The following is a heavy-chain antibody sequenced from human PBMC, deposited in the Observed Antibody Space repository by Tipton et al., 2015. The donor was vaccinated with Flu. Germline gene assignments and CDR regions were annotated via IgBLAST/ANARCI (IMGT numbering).Heavy chain of an antibody. CDR3: ARGVPAELFRGWFDP. J-gene: IGHJ5*02. CDR2: IYTTGST. Sequence: TLSLTCAVSGGSINIGNYYWSWIRQPAGKGLEWIGRIYTTGSTSYNPSLESRVTISIDTSKNQFSLKLTSVTAADTAVYYCARGVPAELFRGWFDPWGQGTLVTVSS. CDR1: GGSINIGNYY. V-gene: IGHV4-61*02. D-gene: IGHD2-2*01.